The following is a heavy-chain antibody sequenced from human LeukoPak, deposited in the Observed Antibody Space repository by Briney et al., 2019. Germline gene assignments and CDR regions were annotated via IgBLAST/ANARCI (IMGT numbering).Heavy chain of an antibody. CDR1: GYTFTSYY. CDR2: INPSDGST. J-gene: IGHJ4*02. V-gene: IGHV1-46*01. Sequence: GASVKVSCKASGYTFTSYYMHWVRQAPGQGLEWMGIINPSDGSTSYAQKFQGRVTMTRDTSTSTVYMELSSLRSEDTAVYYCARDRGPYYDSSGYYFPDYWGQGTLVTVSS. CDR3: ARDRGPYYDSSGYYFPDY. D-gene: IGHD3-22*01.